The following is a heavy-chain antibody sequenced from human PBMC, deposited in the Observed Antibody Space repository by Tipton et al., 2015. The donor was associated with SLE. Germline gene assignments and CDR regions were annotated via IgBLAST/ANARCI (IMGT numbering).Heavy chain of an antibody. Sequence: TLSLTCTVSGGSISSGGYYWSWIRQHPGKGLEWIGYIYYSGGTYYNPSLKSRVTISVDTSKNQFSLKLSSVTAADTAVYYCARAPYYDFWSGPLWGQGTLVTVSS. CDR2: IYYSGGT. V-gene: IGHV4-31*03. CDR1: GGSISSGGYY. D-gene: IGHD3-3*01. CDR3: ARAPYYDFWSGPL. J-gene: IGHJ4*02.